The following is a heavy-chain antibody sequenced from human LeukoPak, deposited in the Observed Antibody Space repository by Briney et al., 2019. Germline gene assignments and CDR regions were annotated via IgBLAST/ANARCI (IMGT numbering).Heavy chain of an antibody. J-gene: IGHJ5*02. CDR1: AFTFSSYG. Sequence: GGSLRLSCAASAFTFSSYGMHWVRQAPGKGLEWVALISYDGSDKYYADSVKGRFTISRDNSKNTLYLQMNSLRAEDTAVYYCARDIRRYSYDPGNWFDPWGQGTLVTVSS. V-gene: IGHV3-30*03. CDR2: ISYDGSDK. CDR3: ARDIRRYSYDPGNWFDP. D-gene: IGHD5-18*01.